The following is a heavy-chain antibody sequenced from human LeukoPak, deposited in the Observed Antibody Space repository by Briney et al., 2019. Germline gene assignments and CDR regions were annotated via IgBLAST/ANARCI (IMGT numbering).Heavy chain of an antibody. CDR3: AGGRVTGRFDF. J-gene: IGHJ4*02. CDR1: GFTVSRNY. V-gene: IGHV3-53*01. D-gene: IGHD3-9*01. CDR2: IYSGGST. Sequence: GGSLRLSCAASGFTVSRNYVSWVRQAPGKGQEWVSIIYSGGSTYYTDSVKGQFTISRDISKNTLYLQMNSLRAEDTAVYYCAGGRVTGRFDFWGQGTLVTVSS.